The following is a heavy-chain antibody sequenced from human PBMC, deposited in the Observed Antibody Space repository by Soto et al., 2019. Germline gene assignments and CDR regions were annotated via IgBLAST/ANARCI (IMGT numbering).Heavy chain of an antibody. D-gene: IGHD2-15*01. CDR1: GGSISSGGHS. CDR3: ARRVVVASLGFWFDP. Sequence: TLSLTCAVSGGSISSGGHSWSWIRQPPGKGLEWIGYIYHSGSTYYNPSLKSRVTISVDRSKNQFSLKLSSVTAADTAVYYCARRVVVASLGFWFDPWGQGTLVTVSS. V-gene: IGHV4-30-2*01. J-gene: IGHJ5*02. CDR2: IYHSGST.